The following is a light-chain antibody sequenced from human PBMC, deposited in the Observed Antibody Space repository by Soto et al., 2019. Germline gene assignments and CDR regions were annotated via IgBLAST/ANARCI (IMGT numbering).Light chain of an antibody. CDR3: MQALQTPPSST. J-gene: IGKJ4*02. Sequence: DIVMTQSPLSLPVTPGEPASISCRSSQSLLHSSGYNYLDWYLQKPGQSPQLLIYLGSNRASGVHDRFSGSESSAEFTPKITRVEDEDVGVYYCMQALQTPPSSTFGGRTK. CDR2: LGS. V-gene: IGKV2-28*01. CDR1: QSLLHSSGYNY.